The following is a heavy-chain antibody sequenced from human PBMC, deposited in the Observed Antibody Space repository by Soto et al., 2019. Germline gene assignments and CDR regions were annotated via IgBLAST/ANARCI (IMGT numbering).Heavy chain of an antibody. D-gene: IGHD3-10*01. Sequence: GASVKVSCKASGYTFTSYYMHWVRQAPGQGLEWMGIINPSGGSTSYAQKFQGRVTMTRDTSTSTVYMELSSLRSEDTAVYYCARATFRNYYGSGIGYWGQGTLVTVSS. CDR2: INPSGGST. CDR1: GYTFTSYY. V-gene: IGHV1-46*01. J-gene: IGHJ4*02. CDR3: ARATFRNYYGSGIGY.